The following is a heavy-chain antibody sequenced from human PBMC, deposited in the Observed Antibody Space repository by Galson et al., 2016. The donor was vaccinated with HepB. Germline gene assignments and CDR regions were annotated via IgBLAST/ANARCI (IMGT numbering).Heavy chain of an antibody. CDR1: GLTVSDYG. J-gene: IGHJ6*04. CDR2: MWHDGSKT. CDR3: AKDRGGGYLWGLHGMDV. Sequence: SLRLSCAASGLTVSDYGMNWVRQAPGKGLEWVAFMWHDGSKTYYPDSLRGRFTISRDTSKNTLYLQIDSLRVEDTAVYYCAKDRGGGYLWGLHGMDVGGAGTTVTVSS. D-gene: IGHD3-16*01. V-gene: IGHV3-33*06.